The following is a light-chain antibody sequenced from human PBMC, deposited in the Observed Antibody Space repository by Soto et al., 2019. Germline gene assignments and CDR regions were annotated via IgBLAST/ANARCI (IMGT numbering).Light chain of an antibody. CDR2: HDS. CDR1: NIGGRS. Sequence: SYELTQPPSVSVAPGQTASITCGGDNIGGRSVLWYQQKPGQAPVVVVDHDSDRPSGIPERFSGSNSGNMATLTISRVEAGDEAVYHCQVWDYSTDDVVFGGGTKLTVL. J-gene: IGLJ2*01. V-gene: IGLV3-21*02. CDR3: QVWDYSTDDVV.